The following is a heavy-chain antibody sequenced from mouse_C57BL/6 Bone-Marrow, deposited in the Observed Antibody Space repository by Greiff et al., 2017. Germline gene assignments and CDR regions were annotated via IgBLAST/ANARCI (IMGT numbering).Heavy chain of an antibody. CDR2: IWSGGST. Sequence: VQLVESGPGLVQPSQSLSITCTVSGFSLTSYGVHWVRQSPGKGLEWLGVIWSGGSTDYNAAFISRLSTSKDNSKSQVYFKRTRLQADDTAKYYCANIWSVYAMDYWGQGTSVTVSS. CDR1: GFSLTSYG. J-gene: IGHJ4*01. V-gene: IGHV2-2*01. D-gene: IGHD1-1*02. CDR3: ANIWSVYAMDY.